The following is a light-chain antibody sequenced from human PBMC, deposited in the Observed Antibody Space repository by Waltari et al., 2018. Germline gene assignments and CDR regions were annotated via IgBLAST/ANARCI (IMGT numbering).Light chain of an antibody. CDR3: CSYAGGTAYV. V-gene: IGLV2-23*01. Sequence: SALTQPASVSGSPGQSITISCTGTSSDIGTYNFVSWYQEYPGKAPQLIIYEATKRPSGVSERFSASKAGNTASLTISGLQADDEADYSCCSYAGGTAYVFGTGTRVTVL. CDR2: EAT. J-gene: IGLJ1*01. CDR1: SSDIGTYNF.